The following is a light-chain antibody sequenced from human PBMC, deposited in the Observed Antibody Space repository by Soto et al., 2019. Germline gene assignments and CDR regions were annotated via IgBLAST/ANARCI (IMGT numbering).Light chain of an antibody. Sequence: DIQMTQSPCSLSASVVDRVTITCRASQRISSYLDWYQQKPGKAPNLLIYAASSLQSGVPSRFSGSGSGTDFTLTISSLQPEDFATYYCQQSYSTPWTFGQGTKVDIK. CDR3: QQSYSTPWT. J-gene: IGKJ1*01. V-gene: IGKV1-39*01. CDR1: QRISSY. CDR2: AAS.